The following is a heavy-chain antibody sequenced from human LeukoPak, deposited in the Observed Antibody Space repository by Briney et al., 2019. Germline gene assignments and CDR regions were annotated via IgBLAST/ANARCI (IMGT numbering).Heavy chain of an antibody. CDR2: INPNSGST. CDR1: GYTFNGYY. CDR3: ARGMEPYYYMDV. V-gene: IGHV1-2*02. J-gene: IGHJ6*03. Sequence: ASVKVSCKASGYTFNGYYMHWVRQAPGQGLEWMGWINPNSGSTNYAQKFQGRVTMTRDTSISTAYMELSRLRSDDTAVYYCARGMEPYYYMDVWGKGTTVTVSS. D-gene: IGHD1-26*01.